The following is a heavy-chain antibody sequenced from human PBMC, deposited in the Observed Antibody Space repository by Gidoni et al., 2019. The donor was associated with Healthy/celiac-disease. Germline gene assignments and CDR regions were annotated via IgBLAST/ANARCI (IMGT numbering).Heavy chain of an antibody. CDR1: GGSISSYY. CDR2: IYTSEST. CDR3: AREDCSGGSCYSANFDY. Sequence: QVQLQESGPGLVKPSETLSLTCTVSGGSISSYYWRWIRQPAGKGLEWIGRIYTSESTNYNPSLKSRVTMSVDTSKNQFSLKLSSVTAADTAVYYCAREDCSGGSCYSANFDYWGQGTLVTVSS. J-gene: IGHJ4*02. D-gene: IGHD2-15*01. V-gene: IGHV4-4*07.